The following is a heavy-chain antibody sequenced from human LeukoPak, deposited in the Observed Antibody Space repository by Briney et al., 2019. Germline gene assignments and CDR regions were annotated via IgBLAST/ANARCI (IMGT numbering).Heavy chain of an antibody. CDR2: INHSGST. D-gene: IGHD4-17*01. Sequence: SGSLSLTCAVYGGSFSGYYWSWIRQPPGKGLEWIGEINHSGSTNFNPSLKSRVTMSLDTSKNQFSLKLSSVTAADTPVYYCARVLTTVTTTLNYFDCCGEGTLVTVSS. CDR1: GGSFSGYY. CDR3: ARVLTTVTTTLNYFDC. J-gene: IGHJ4*02. V-gene: IGHV4-34*01.